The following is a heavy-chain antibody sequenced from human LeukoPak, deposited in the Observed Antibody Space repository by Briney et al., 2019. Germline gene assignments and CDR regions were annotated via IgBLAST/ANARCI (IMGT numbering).Heavy chain of an antibody. CDR1: GYTFTGYY. CDR3: ARGKCTSCPIDY. J-gene: IGHJ4*02. CDR2: INPNSGGT. V-gene: IGHV1-2*02. D-gene: IGHD2-2*01. Sequence: ASVKVSCKASGYTFTGYYMHWVRQAPGQGLEWMGWINPNSGGTNYAQKFRGRVTMTRDTSISTAYMELSRLRSDDTAVYYCARGKCTSCPIDYWGQGTLVTVSS.